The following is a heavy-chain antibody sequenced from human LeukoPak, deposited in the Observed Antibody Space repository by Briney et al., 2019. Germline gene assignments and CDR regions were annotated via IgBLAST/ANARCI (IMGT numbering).Heavy chain of an antibody. CDR3: AREYCSSTSCYLYYFDY. Sequence: GGSLRLSCAASGFTFSSYSMSWVRQAPGKGLEWVSYISSSSSTIYYAASVKGRFTISRDNAKNSLYLQMNSLRDEDTAVYYCAREYCSSTSCYLYYFDYWGQGTLVTVSS. J-gene: IGHJ4*02. CDR1: GFTFSSYS. V-gene: IGHV3-48*02. CDR2: ISSSSSTI. D-gene: IGHD2-2*01.